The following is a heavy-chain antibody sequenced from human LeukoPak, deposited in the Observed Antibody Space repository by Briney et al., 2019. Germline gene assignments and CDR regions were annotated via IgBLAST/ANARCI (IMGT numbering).Heavy chain of an antibody. D-gene: IGHD3-9*01. CDR1: GGSISSYY. V-gene: IGHV4-59*01. J-gene: IGHJ4*02. CDR3: ARFGGAYYDILTGYYKRGYFDY. CDR2: IYYSGST. Sequence: SETLSLTCTVSGGSISSYYWSWIRQPPGKGLEWIGYIYYSGSTNYNPSLKSRVTISVDTSKNQFSLKLSSVTAADTAVYYCARFGGAYYDILTGYYKRGYFDYWGQGTLVTFSS.